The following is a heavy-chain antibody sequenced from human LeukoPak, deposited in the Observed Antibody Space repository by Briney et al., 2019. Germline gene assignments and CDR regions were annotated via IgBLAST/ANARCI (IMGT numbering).Heavy chain of an antibody. CDR2: ISGSGGSP. CDR3: AKDRVGPFGY. CDR1: GFTFSSYA. V-gene: IGHV3-23*01. J-gene: IGHJ4*02. Sequence: PGGSLRLSCAASGFTFSSYAMSWVRQAPGKGLEWVSAISGSGGSPYYADSVKGRFTISIDNSNNTLYLQMNSLRAEDTAVYYCAKDRVGPFGYWGQGTLGTVSS. D-gene: IGHD1-26*01.